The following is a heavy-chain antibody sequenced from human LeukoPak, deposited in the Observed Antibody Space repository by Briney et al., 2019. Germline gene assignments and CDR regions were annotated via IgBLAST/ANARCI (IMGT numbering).Heavy chain of an antibody. CDR3: ARGLINPGDFYGMDV. CDR2: IIPILGVT. CDR1: GDTFSRYA. V-gene: IGHV1-69*04. Sequence: ASVKVSCKASGDTFSRYAVSWVRQAPGQGLEWMGRIIPILGVTYYAQKFQGRVTITADKSPTAAYMELSSLTSEDTGVYFCARGLINPGDFYGMDVWGQGITVTVSS. J-gene: IGHJ6*02.